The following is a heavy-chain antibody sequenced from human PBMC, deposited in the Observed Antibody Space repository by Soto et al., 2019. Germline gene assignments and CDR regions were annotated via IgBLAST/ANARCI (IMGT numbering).Heavy chain of an antibody. CDR1: GFIFSSFG. D-gene: IGHD6-25*01. V-gene: IGHV3-33*01. CDR2: IWYDGNNK. Sequence: GGSLRLSCAASGFIFSSFGMHWVRQAPGKGLEWVAIIWYDGNNKYYADSVKGRFTISRDNSKNTMSLQMNSLRAEDTAVYFCARGRSGAAATFDPWGQGILVTVSS. J-gene: IGHJ5*02. CDR3: ARGRSGAAATFDP.